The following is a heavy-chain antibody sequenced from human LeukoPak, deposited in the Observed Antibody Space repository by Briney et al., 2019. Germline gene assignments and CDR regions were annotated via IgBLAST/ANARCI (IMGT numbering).Heavy chain of an antibody. D-gene: IGHD3-3*01. Sequence: GASVQVSCKASGYTFTSYAMHWVRQAPGQRLEWMGWINAGNGNTKYSQKFQGRVTITRDTSASTADMELSSLRSEDTAVYYCARVPARSAIGYYFDYWGQGTLVTVSS. CDR3: ARVPARSAIGYYFDY. CDR2: INAGNGNT. CDR1: GYTFTSYA. V-gene: IGHV1-3*01. J-gene: IGHJ4*02.